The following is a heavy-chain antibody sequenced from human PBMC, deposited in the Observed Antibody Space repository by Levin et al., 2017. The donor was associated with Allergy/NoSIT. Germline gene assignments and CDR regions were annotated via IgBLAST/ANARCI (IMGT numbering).Heavy chain of an antibody. CDR3: AKNREQLVSYYNYGMDV. Sequence: ETLSLTCAASGFAFTSYAMNWVRQAPGKGLEWVSAISGSGGDTFYADSVKGRFTISRDNSKNTLFLQMNSLRVEDTAIYYCAKNREQLVSYYNYGMDVWGQGTTVTVSS. CDR2: ISGSGGDT. D-gene: IGHD6-6*01. V-gene: IGHV3-23*01. J-gene: IGHJ6*02. CDR1: GFAFTSYA.